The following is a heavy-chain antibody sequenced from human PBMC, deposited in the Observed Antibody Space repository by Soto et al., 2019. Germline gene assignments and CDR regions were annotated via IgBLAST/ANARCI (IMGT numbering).Heavy chain of an antibody. CDR2: ISYDGSNK. Sequence: PGGSLRLSCAASGFTFSSYGMHWVRQAPGKGLEWVAVISYDGSNKYYADSVKGRFTISRDNSKNTLYLQMNSLRAEDTAVYYCAKDLRAPPDAFDIWGQGTMVTVS. J-gene: IGHJ3*02. CDR3: AKDLRAPPDAFDI. D-gene: IGHD3-10*01. V-gene: IGHV3-30*18. CDR1: GFTFSSYG.